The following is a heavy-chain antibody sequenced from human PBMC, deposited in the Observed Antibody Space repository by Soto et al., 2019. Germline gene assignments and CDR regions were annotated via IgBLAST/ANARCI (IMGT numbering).Heavy chain of an antibody. Sequence: QITLKESGPTLVKPTQTLTLTCTFSGFSLSTSGVGVGWIRQPPGKALEWLALIYWDDDKRYSPSLKSRLTITKDTSKNQVVITMTNMDPVDTATYYCAHRLSRIVLNNWFDPWGQGTLVTVSS. CDR2: IYWDDDK. CDR3: AHRLSRIVLNNWFDP. V-gene: IGHV2-5*02. D-gene: IGHD2-8*01. CDR1: GFSLSTSGVG. J-gene: IGHJ5*02.